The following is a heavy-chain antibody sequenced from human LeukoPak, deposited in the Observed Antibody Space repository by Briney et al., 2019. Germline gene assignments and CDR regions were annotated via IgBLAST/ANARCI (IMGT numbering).Heavy chain of an antibody. J-gene: IGHJ4*02. CDR1: GYTFTGYY. CDR2: INPNSGGT. V-gene: IGHV1-2*06. Sequence: ASVKVSCKASGYTFTGYYMHWVRQAPGQGLEWMGRINPNSGGTNYAQKFQGRVTMTRDTSISTAYMELSRLRSDDTAVYYCARPLYCSSTSIRAFGYWGQGTLVTVSS. D-gene: IGHD2-2*01. CDR3: ARPLYCSSTSIRAFGY.